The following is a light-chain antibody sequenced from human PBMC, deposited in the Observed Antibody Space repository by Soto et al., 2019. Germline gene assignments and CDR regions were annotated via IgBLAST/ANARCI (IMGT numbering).Light chain of an antibody. J-gene: IGKJ2*01. V-gene: IGKV1-5*01. Sequence: DIQMTQSPSTLSASVGDRVTITCRASQSISSLLAWYQQRPGKAPRLLIYDSSSLESGVPSRFSGTGSGTEFTITISSLQPDDFVTYYCQEYNSFSYTFGQGTRLEI. CDR2: DSS. CDR3: QEYNSFSYT. CDR1: QSISSL.